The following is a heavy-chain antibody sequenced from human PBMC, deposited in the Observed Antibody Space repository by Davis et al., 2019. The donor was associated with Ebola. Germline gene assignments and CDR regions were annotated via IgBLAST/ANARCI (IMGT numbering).Heavy chain of an antibody. CDR3: ARGGLMTTSSIDL. D-gene: IGHD3-16*01. J-gene: IGHJ2*01. Sequence: AASVKVSCKASGYTFTGYYMHWVRQAPGQGLEWMGRINPNSGGTNYAQKFQGRVTMTRDTSITTAYMVLSRLTSDDTAVYYCARGGLMTTSSIDLWGRGTLVTVSS. V-gene: IGHV1-2*06. CDR1: GYTFTGYY. CDR2: INPNSGGT.